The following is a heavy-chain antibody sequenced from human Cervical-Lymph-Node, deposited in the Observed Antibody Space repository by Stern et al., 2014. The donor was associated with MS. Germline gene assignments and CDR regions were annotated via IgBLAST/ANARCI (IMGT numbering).Heavy chain of an antibody. CDR3: ARQRYFDY. Sequence: QLVQSGPEVKRPGESLKISCQAAGYTFTSYWIGWVRQMPGEGLEWIAIIFHGGSDIRYSPSFQGQVTISADKSSSPAYLQWNNLKASDTAIYYGARQRYFDYWGQGTLVTVSS. CDR1: GYTFTSYW. J-gene: IGHJ4*02. V-gene: IGHV5-51*01. CDR2: IFHGGSDI.